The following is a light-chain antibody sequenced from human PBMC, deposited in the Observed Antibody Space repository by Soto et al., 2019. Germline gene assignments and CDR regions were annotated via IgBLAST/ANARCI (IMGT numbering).Light chain of an antibody. CDR2: DVT. V-gene: IGLV2-11*01. J-gene: IGLJ2*01. Sequence: SALTQPRSVSGSPGQSVTISCTGTSSDVGGYNYVSWYQQHPGKAPKLMIYDVTRRPSGVPNRFSGSKSGNTASLTISGLQAADEADYYCCSYAGTYTYVVFGGGTKLTVL. CDR1: SSDVGGYNY. CDR3: CSYAGTYTYVV.